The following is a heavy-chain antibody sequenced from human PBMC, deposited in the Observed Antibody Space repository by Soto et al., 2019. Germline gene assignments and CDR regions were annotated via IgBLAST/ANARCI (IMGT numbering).Heavy chain of an antibody. CDR1: GDSIRSDHDY. J-gene: IGHJ4*02. Sequence: QLQLQESGPGLVQPSETLSLTCTVSGDSIRSDHDYWAWIRQPPGKGLEWIGNMHYSGETYQNPSLKSRVTIFVDTSKNQVSLKLTSVTAADTAIYYCARQGGNKFDYWGQGTLVTVSS. V-gene: IGHV4-39*01. CDR2: MHYSGET. CDR3: ARQGGNKFDY. D-gene: IGHD3-16*01.